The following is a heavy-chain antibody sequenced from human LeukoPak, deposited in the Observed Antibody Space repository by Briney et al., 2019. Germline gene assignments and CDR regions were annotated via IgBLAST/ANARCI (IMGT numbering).Heavy chain of an antibody. D-gene: IGHD2-2*01. CDR2: IYYSGST. CDR1: GGSISSHF. CDR3: ARDLGCSSTSCYEGNWFDP. V-gene: IGHV4-59*11. Sequence: PSETLSLTCTVYGGSISSHFWNWIRQPPGKGLEWIGYIYYSGSTNYNPSLKSRVTISVDTSRNQFSLNLRSVTAADTAVYYCARDLGCSSTSCYEGNWFDPWGQGTLVTVSS. J-gene: IGHJ5*02.